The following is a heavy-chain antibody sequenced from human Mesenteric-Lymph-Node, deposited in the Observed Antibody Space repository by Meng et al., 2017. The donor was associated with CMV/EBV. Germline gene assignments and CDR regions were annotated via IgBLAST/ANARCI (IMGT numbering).Heavy chain of an antibody. J-gene: IGHJ4*02. Sequence: SETLSPTCTVAGGTISSSRDYWGWIRQSPGKGLEWIGSLLYSGGTYYNSSLKSRVAMSVDTSKNQFSLRLSSVTAADTAVYYCVNLGPRDYWGQGRLVTVSS. CDR3: VNLGPRDY. CDR2: LLYSGGT. CDR1: GGTISSSRDY. D-gene: IGHD7-27*01. V-gene: IGHV4-39*07.